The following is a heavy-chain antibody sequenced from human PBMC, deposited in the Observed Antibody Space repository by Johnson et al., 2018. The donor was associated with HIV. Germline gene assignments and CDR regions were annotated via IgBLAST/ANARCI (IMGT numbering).Heavy chain of an antibody. D-gene: IGHD3-16*01. J-gene: IGHJ3*02. Sequence: QVQLVESGGGMVQPGRSLRLSCAASGFTFSSYGMHWVRQTPGTGLEWVAFIRYDESNKYYADSVMGVFTISRNNSKTTLYLQMNSLRAEDTAVYYCAKDRLFGFRNDAFDIWGQGTMVTVSS. V-gene: IGHV3-30*02. CDR2: IRYDESNK. CDR3: AKDRLFGFRNDAFDI. CDR1: GFTFSSYG.